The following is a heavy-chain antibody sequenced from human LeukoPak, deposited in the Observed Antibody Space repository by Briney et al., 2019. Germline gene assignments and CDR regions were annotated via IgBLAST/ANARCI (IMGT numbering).Heavy chain of an antibody. CDR1: GYTFSTCD. D-gene: IGHD1-1*01. J-gene: IGHJ4*02. Sequence: ASVKVSCKPSGYTFSTCDINWVPHATGQGLEWTGWMNPNSGNTGFAHKFQGRVTMTRDTSINTAYMELSRLRSEDTAVYYCARVLGSISHWGQGTLVTVSS. V-gene: IGHV1-8*01. CDR3: ARVLGSISH. CDR2: MNPNSGNT.